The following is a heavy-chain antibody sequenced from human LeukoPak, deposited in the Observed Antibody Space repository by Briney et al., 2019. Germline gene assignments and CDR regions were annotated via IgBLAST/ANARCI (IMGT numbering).Heavy chain of an antibody. CDR2: ISYDGSNK. Sequence: GGSLRLSCAASGFTFSTYAMHWVRQAPGKGLEWVTVISYDGSNKYYADSVKGRFTISRDNSKNTLYLQMNSLKPEDTAVYYCARRSLEYSSPNPLDYWGQGTLVTVSS. CDR3: ARRSLEYSSPNPLDY. J-gene: IGHJ4*02. V-gene: IGHV3-30-3*01. CDR1: GFTFSTYA. D-gene: IGHD6-6*01.